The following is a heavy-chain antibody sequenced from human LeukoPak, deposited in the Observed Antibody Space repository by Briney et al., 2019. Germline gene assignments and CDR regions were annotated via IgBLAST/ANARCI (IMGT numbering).Heavy chain of an antibody. CDR2: LDDSGGST. CDR3: AKDGASRGDYHWFDS. Sequence: GGSLRLSCAVSGFTFRSYAMNWVRQAPGKGLEWVSSLDDSGGSTYYADSVKGRFTSPRDNSKNTLYLQMSSLRVEDTAVYYCAKDGASRGDYHWFDSWGQGTLVTVSS. J-gene: IGHJ5*01. V-gene: IGHV3-23*01. CDR1: GFTFRSYA. D-gene: IGHD4-17*01.